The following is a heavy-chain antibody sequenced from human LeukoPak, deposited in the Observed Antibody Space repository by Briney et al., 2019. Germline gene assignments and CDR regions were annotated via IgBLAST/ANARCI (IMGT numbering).Heavy chain of an antibody. CDR3: ARERGWGGYDYYYYYGMDV. Sequence: GGSVRLSCAASGFTFSNYWMSWVRQAPGKGLEWVANIKQDGSEKYYVDSVKGRFTITRDNAKNALSLQMNSLRAEDTAVYYCARERGWGGYDYYYYYGMDVWGKGTTVTVSS. CDR1: GFTFSNYW. CDR2: IKQDGSEK. D-gene: IGHD5-12*01. J-gene: IGHJ6*04. V-gene: IGHV3-7*03.